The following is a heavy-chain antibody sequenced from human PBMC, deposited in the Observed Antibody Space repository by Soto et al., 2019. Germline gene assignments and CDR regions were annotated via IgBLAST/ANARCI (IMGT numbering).Heavy chain of an antibody. J-gene: IGHJ3*02. CDR2: IYYSGST. Sequence: QVQLQESGPGLVKPSQTLSLTCTVSGGSISSGGYYWSWIRQHPGKGLEWIGYIYYSGSTYYNPYLNSRVTISVDTSKNQFSLKLSAVTAADTAVYYCARDRNEYYDSSGYSEDAFDIWGQGTMVTVSS. CDR3: ARDRNEYYDSSGYSEDAFDI. CDR1: GGSISSGGYY. V-gene: IGHV4-31*03. D-gene: IGHD3-22*01.